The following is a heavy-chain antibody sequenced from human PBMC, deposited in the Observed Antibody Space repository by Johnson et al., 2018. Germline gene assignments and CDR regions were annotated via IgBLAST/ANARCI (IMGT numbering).Heavy chain of an antibody. J-gene: IGHJ6*03. Sequence: QVQLVESGGGVVQPGRSLRLSCAASGFTLSSYGMHWVRQAPGKGLEWVAVISYDGSNKYYADSVKGRFTISRDNSKNTLYLQMNSLRAEDTAVYYCAKDYYGSGSNYNLHMDVWGKGTPVTVSS. CDR1: GFTLSSYG. V-gene: IGHV3-30*18. CDR3: AKDYYGSGSNYNLHMDV. CDR2: ISYDGSNK. D-gene: IGHD3-10*01.